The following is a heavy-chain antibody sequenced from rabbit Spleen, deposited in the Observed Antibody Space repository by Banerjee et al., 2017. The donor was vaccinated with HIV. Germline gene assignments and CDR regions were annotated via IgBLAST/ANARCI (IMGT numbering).Heavy chain of an antibody. J-gene: IGHJ4*01. CDR2: IYTGNGHT. CDR1: GFSFSSSYW. CDR3: ARADFGGYDARL. D-gene: IGHD5-1*01. Sequence: QEQLVESGGGLVKPEGSLTLTCTASGFSFSSSYWICWVRQAPGKGLEWIGCIYTGNGHTYYASWAKGRFTISKTSSTTVTLQMTSLTAADTAIYFCARADFGGYDARLWGPGTLVTVS. V-gene: IGHV1S45*01.